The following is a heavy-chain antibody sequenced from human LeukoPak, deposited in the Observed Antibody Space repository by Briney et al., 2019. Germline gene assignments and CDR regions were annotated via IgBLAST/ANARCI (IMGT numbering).Heavy chain of an antibody. D-gene: IGHD2-2*03. J-gene: IGHJ4*02. V-gene: IGHV4-61*02. CDR3: ARDLDI. Sequence: NPSQTLSLTCTVSGGSISSGSYYWSWIRQPAGKGLEWIGRIYTSGSTNYNPSLKSRVTISVDTSKNQFSLKLSSVTAADTAVYYCARDLDIWGQGTLVTVSS. CDR1: GGSISSGSYY. CDR2: IYTSGST.